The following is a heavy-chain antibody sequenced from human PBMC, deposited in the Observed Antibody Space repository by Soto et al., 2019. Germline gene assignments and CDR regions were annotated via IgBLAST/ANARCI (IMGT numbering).Heavy chain of an antibody. CDR3: ASDGGLQASYQLLTYYYYGMDV. Sequence: GASVKVSCKASGGTFSSYAISWVRQAPGQGLEWMGGIIPIFGTANYAQKFQGRVTITADESTSTAYMELSSLRSEDTAVYYCASDGGLQASYQLLTYYYYGMDVWGQGTTVTVSS. CDR2: IIPIFGTA. V-gene: IGHV1-69*13. D-gene: IGHD2-2*01. CDR1: GGTFSSYA. J-gene: IGHJ6*02.